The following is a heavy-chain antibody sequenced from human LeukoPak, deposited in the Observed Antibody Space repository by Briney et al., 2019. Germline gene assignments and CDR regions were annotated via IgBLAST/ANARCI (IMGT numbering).Heavy chain of an antibody. J-gene: IGHJ4*02. CDR1: GGSISSFY. D-gene: IGHD6-6*01. Sequence: PSETLSLTCTVSGGSISSFYWSWTRQPPGKGLEWIGYIYYSGSTNYNPSLKSRVTISVDTSKNQFSLKLSSVTAADTAVYYCARGLRNLYSSSSFYYFDYWGQGTLVTVSS. CDR2: IYYSGST. CDR3: ARGLRNLYSSSSFYYFDY. V-gene: IGHV4-59*01.